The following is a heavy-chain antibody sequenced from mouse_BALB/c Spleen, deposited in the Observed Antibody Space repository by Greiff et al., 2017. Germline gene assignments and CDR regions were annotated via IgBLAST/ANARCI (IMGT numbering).Heavy chain of an antibody. V-gene: IGHV1-69*02. J-gene: IGHJ2*01. D-gene: IGHD2-4*01. CDR1: GYTFTSYW. CDR3: TRDYDYDY. Sequence: QVQLKQPGAELVRPGASVKLSCKASGYTFTSYWINWVKQRPGQGLEWIGNIYPSDSYTNYNQKFKDKATLTVDKSSSTAYMQLSSPTSEDSAVYYCTRDYDYDYWGQGTTLTVSA. CDR2: IYPSDSYT.